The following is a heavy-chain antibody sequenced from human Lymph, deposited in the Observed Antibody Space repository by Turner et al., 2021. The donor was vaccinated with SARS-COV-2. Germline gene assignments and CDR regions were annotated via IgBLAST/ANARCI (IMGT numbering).Heavy chain of an antibody. V-gene: IGHV3-33*01. CDR2: IWYDGSNK. J-gene: IGHJ1*01. CDR1: GFPFSNYG. D-gene: IGHD2-8*01. Sequence: QVQLVESGGGVVQPGRSLRLSCAASGFPFSNYGMPWVRQAPGKGLEWVAVIWYDGSNKYYADSVKGRFTISRDNSKNTLYLQMNSLRAEDTAVYYCARDLPLYGTNSDEYFQHWGQGTLVTVSS. CDR3: ARDLPLYGTNSDEYFQH.